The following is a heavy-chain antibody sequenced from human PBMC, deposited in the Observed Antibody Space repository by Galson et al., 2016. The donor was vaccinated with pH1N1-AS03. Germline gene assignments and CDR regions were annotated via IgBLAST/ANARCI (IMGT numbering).Heavy chain of an antibody. CDR1: GDSVSSDSAA. CDR3: VRDFYGDVFGY. CDR2: TYYRSRWYN. Sequence: SGDSVSSDSAAWNWIRQSPSRGLEWLGRTYYRSRWYNDYAPSLSSRVSFTADTSKNQFSLHLTSVTPEDSATYFCVRDFYGDVFGYWGQGTLVTVSS. V-gene: IGHV6-1*01. J-gene: IGHJ4*02. D-gene: IGHD4-17*01.